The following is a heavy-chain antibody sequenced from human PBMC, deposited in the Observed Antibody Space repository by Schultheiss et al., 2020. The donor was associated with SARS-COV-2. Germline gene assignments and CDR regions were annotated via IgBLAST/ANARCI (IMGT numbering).Heavy chain of an antibody. D-gene: IGHD3-22*01. CDR3: ATGPYYYDSSQPRRDWFDP. CDR2: IVVGSGNT. V-gene: IGHV1-58*01. CDR1: GFTFTSSA. Sequence: SVKVSCKASGFTFTSSAVQWVRQARGQRLEWIGWIVVGSGNTNYAQKFQERVTITRDMSTSTAYMELSSLRSEDTAVYYCATGPYYYDSSQPRRDWFDPWGQGTLVTVSS. J-gene: IGHJ5*02.